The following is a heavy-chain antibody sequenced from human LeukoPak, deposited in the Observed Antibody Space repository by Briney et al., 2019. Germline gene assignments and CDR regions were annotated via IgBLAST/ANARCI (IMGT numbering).Heavy chain of an antibody. CDR3: ARGDYYDSSGYRVFGY. J-gene: IGHJ4*02. CDR2: ISSSGSTI. D-gene: IGHD3-22*01. CDR1: GFIVNSNY. V-gene: IGHV3-11*04. Sequence: GGSLRLSCAASGFIVNSNYMSWIRQAPGKGLEWVSYISSSGSTIYYADSVKGRFTISRDNAKNSLYLQMNSLRAEDTAVYYCARGDYYDSSGYRVFGYWGQGTLVTVSS.